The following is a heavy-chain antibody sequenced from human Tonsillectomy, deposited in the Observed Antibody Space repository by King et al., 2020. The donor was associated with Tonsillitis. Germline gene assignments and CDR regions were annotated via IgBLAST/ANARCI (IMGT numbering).Heavy chain of an antibody. CDR1: GFTFSSYG. Sequence: VQLVESGGGVVQPGGSLRLSCAASGFTFSSYGMHWVRQAPGKGLEWVAVISYDGSNKYYADSVKGRFTISRDNSKNTLYLQMNSRRAEDTAVYYCAKDRGDVDPGSCGMDVGGQGTTVTVSS. CDR2: ISYDGSNK. D-gene: IGHD5-18*01. CDR3: AKDRGDVDPGSCGMDV. V-gene: IGHV3-30*18. J-gene: IGHJ6*02.